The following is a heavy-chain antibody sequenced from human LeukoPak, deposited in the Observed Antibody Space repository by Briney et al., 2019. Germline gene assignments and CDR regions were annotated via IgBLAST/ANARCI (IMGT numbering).Heavy chain of an antibody. CDR2: IYPNSGGT. J-gene: IGHJ2*01. V-gene: IGHV1-2*02. CDR1: AYTFTGYY. CDR3: AKDDYYFHSSGYLHWYFDL. Sequence: ASVKVSCKASAYTFTGYYMHWVRQAPGQGLEWMGWIYPNSGGTNYAQKFQGRVTMTRDTSISTAYMELSRLRSDDTAVYYCAKDDYYFHSSGYLHWYFDLWGRGTLVTVSS. D-gene: IGHD3-22*01.